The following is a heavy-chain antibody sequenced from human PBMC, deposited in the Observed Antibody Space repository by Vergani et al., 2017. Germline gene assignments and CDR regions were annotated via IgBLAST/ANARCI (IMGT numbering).Heavy chain of an antibody. J-gene: IGHJ4*02. Sequence: EVQLVQSGAEVKKPGESLKISCKGSGYSFTSYWIGWVRQMPGKGLEWMGLIYPGDSHPRYSPSFQGQVTISADKSISTAYLQWSNLKATDTAMYYWARQGIAVAGRGTGFDYWGQGTLVTVSS. D-gene: IGHD6-19*01. CDR3: ARQGIAVAGRGTGFDY. V-gene: IGHV5-51*01. CDR2: IYPGDSHP. CDR1: GYSFTSYW.